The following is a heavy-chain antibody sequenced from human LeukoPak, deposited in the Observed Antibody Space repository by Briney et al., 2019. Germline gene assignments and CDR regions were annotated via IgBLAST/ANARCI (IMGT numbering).Heavy chain of an antibody. CDR1: GYTFTGYY. D-gene: IGHD5-12*01. J-gene: IGHJ4*02. Sequence: ASVKVSCKASGYTFTGYYMHWVRQAPGQGLEWMGWINRNSGGTNYAQKFQGRVTMTRDTSISTAYMEMSRLRSDDTAVYYCTRSRGYSGYDLVLDYWGQGTLVTVSS. V-gene: IGHV1-2*02. CDR3: TRSRGYSGYDLVLDY. CDR2: INRNSGGT.